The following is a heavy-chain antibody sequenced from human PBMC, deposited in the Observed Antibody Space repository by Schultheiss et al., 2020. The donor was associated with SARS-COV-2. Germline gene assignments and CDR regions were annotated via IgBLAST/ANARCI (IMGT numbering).Heavy chain of an antibody. V-gene: IGHV3-21*01. CDR3: ARNKMATHSRFYYYYGMDV. D-gene: IGHD5-24*01. Sequence: GESLKISCAASGFTFSSYGMHWVRQAPGKGLEWVSSISSSSSYIYYADSVKGRFTISRDNAKNSLYLQMNSLRAEDTAVYYCARNKMATHSRFYYYYGMDVWGQGTTVTVSS. CDR1: GFTFSSYG. CDR2: ISSSSSYI. J-gene: IGHJ6*02.